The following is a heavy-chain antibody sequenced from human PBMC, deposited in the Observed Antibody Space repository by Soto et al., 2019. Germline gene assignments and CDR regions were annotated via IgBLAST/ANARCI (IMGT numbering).Heavy chain of an antibody. CDR1: GGSIGRNDW. D-gene: IGHD5-18*01. CDR2: MYVRKSA. Sequence: QVQLQESGPGLVKPWGTLSLTCAVSGGSIGRNDWWSWVRQPPGKGLEWIGEMYVRKSAMYNPSLKTRATISVDMSKNLFSLELRSVTAADTAVYYCVKNGYFSLQYWGQGTLVSVSS. CDR3: VKNGYFSLQY. V-gene: IGHV4-4*02. J-gene: IGHJ1*01.